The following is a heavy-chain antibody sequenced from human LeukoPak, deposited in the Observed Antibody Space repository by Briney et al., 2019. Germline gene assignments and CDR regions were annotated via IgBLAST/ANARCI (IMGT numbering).Heavy chain of an antibody. D-gene: IGHD5-18*01. V-gene: IGHV1-69*13. CDR2: IIPIFGTA. CDR3: ARALTWIQLWSRGWYMDV. Sequence: GASVKVSCKASGGTFSSYAISWVRQAPGQGLEWMGGIIPIFGTANYAQKFQGRVTITADESTSTAYMELRSLRSDDTAVYYCARALTWIQLWSRGWYMDVWGKGTTVTISS. CDR1: GGTFSSYA. J-gene: IGHJ6*03.